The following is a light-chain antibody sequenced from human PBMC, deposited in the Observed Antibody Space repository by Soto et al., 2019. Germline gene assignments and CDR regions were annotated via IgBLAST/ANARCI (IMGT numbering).Light chain of an antibody. V-gene: IGKV3-15*01. CDR1: QSVSSD. CDR2: GAS. J-gene: IGKJ1*01. Sequence: ENVLTQSPGTLSFSPGERATLSCRASQSVSSDLAWYQQKPGQAPRLLIYGASPRATGIPARFSGSGSGTEFALTISSLQSEDFAVYYCQQFNKWPWTFGQGTKV. CDR3: QQFNKWPWT.